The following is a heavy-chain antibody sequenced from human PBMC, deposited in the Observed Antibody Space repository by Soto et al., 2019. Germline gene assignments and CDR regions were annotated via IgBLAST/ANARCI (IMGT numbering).Heavy chain of an antibody. Sequence: SETLSLTCTVSGGSISSNYWTWIRQPPGKGLEWIGYVYNSGSTNYNPPIKSRVTISEDTSKSQFSLKVNSMTAADTAVYYCARYRREAVAGYTLDNWGQGILVTVSS. V-gene: IGHV4-59*01. J-gene: IGHJ4*02. CDR1: GGSISSNY. D-gene: IGHD6-13*01. CDR2: VYNSGST. CDR3: ARYRREAVAGYTLDN.